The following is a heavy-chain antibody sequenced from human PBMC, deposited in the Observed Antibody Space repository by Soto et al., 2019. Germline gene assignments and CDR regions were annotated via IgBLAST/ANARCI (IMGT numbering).Heavy chain of an antibody. J-gene: IGHJ6*02. Sequence: PSETLSLTCTVSGGSISSGGYYWSWIRQHPGKGLEWIGYIYYSGSTYYNPSLKSRVTISVDTSKNQFSLKLSSVTAADTAVYYCAREKVGPYYYGSGSYITGMDVWGQGTTVTVSS. V-gene: IGHV4-31*03. CDR1: GGSISSGGYY. CDR3: AREKVGPYYYGSGSYITGMDV. CDR2: IYYSGST. D-gene: IGHD3-10*01.